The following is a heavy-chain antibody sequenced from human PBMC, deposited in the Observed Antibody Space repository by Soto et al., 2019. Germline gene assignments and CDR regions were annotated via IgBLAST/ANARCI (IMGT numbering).Heavy chain of an antibody. CDR2: ISAYNGNT. J-gene: IGHJ4*02. Sequence: ASVKVSCKASGYTFTSYGISWVRQATGQGLEWMGWISAYNGNTNYAQKLQGRVTMTTDTSTSTAYMELRSLRSDDTAVYYCARGLYDILTGYYSPFDYWGQGTLVTVSS. CDR3: ARGLYDILTGYYSPFDY. V-gene: IGHV1-18*01. D-gene: IGHD3-9*01. CDR1: GYTFTSYG.